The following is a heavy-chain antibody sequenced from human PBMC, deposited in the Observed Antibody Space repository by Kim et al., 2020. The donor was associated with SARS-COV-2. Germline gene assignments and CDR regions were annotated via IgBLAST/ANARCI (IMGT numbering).Heavy chain of an antibody. Sequence: GGSLRLSCAASGFTFSSYGMHWVRQAPGKGLEWVAVISYDGSNKYYADSVKGRFTISRDNSKNTLYLQMNSLRAEDTAVYYCAKDRNIVGPEDPPYGMDV. J-gene: IGHJ6*01. D-gene: IGHD1-26*01. CDR1: GFTFSSYG. CDR2: ISYDGSNK. CDR3: AKDRNIVGPEDPPYGMDV. V-gene: IGHV3-30*18.